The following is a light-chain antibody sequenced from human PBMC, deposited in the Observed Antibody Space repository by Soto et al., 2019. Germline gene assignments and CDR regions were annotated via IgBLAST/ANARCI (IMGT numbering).Light chain of an antibody. CDR2: GIT. CDR1: QNIRSN. J-gene: IGKJ4*01. CDR3: QQYSAWPLT. V-gene: IGKV3-15*01. Sequence: EIVMTQSPVTLSVSPGERATLSCRASQNIRSNFLAWYQQKPGRPPRLLIYGITTRATGIPARFSASGSGTEFTLTISSLQSEDLAVYYCQQYSAWPLTFGGGTKVEIK.